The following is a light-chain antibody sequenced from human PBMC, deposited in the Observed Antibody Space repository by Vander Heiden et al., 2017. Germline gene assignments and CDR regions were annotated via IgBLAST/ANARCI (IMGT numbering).Light chain of an antibody. CDR1: QSVSSSY. CDR3: QQYGSSPPWT. Sequence: EIVLTQSPGTLSLSPGERATLSCRASQSVSSSYLAWFQQKPGLAPRLLIYGVSSRATGIPDRFSGSGSGADFTLTISRLEPEDFAVYYCQQYGSSPPWTFGQGTKVEIK. V-gene: IGKV3-20*01. CDR2: GVS. J-gene: IGKJ1*01.